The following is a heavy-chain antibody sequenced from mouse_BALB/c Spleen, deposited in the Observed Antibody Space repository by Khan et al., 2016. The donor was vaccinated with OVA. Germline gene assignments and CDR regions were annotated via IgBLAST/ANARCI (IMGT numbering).Heavy chain of an antibody. CDR3: ARSVTITTVVATDFDY. CDR1: GYPITSDYA. V-gene: IGHV3-2*02. Sequence: EVQLQESGPGLVKPSQSLSLTCTVTGYPITSDYAWNWIRQFPGNKLEWMGYISYSGRTSYNPSLTSRISIPRDTSKNQFFLQLNSVTTEDTATYYGARSVTITTVVATDFDYWGQGTTLTVSS. CDR2: ISYSGRT. D-gene: IGHD1-1*01. J-gene: IGHJ2*01.